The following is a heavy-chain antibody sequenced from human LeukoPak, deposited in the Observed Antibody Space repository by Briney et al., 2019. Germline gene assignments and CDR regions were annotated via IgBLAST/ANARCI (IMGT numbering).Heavy chain of an antibody. CDR2: ISSSSSYI. Sequence: GGSLRLSCAASGFTFSSYSMNWVRQAPGKGLEWVSSISSSSSYIYYADSVKGRFTISRDNSKNTLYLQMNSLRAEDTAVYYCARGYSSGWYQNDAFDIWGQGTMVTVSS. CDR1: GFTFSSYS. CDR3: ARGYSSGWYQNDAFDI. V-gene: IGHV3-21*04. J-gene: IGHJ3*02. D-gene: IGHD6-19*01.